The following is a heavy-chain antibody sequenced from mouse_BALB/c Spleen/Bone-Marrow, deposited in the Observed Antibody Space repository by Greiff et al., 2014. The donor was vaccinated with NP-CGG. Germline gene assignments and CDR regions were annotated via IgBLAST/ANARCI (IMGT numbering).Heavy chain of an antibody. J-gene: IGHJ2*01. CDR3: ARYDYDGVDY. CDR1: GYSITSDYA. Sequence: EVQRVESGPGLVKPSQSLSLTCTATGYSITSDYAWNWIRQFPGNKLEWMGYISYSGSTSYNPSLKSRISITRDTSKNQFFLQLNSVTNEDTATYYCARYDYDGVDYWGQGTTLTVSS. V-gene: IGHV3-2*02. CDR2: ISYSGST. D-gene: IGHD2-4*01.